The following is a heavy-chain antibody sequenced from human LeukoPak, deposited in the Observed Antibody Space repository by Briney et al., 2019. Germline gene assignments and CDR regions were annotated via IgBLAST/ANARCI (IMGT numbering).Heavy chain of an antibody. D-gene: IGHD2-2*01. J-gene: IGHJ4*02. CDR1: GFTFSTYE. CDR3: ARVMGRYCSSTSCYVDY. Sequence: GGSLRLSCAASGFTFSTYEMNWVRQAPGEGLEWVSYISDSGSSVKYADSVKGRFTISRDNSKNTLYLQMNSLRAEDTAVYYCARVMGRYCSSTSCYVDYWGQGTLVTVSS. V-gene: IGHV3-48*03. CDR2: ISDSGSSV.